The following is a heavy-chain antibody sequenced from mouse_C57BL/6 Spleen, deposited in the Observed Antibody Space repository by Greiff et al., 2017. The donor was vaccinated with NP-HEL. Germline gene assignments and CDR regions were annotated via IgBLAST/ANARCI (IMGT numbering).Heavy chain of an antibody. D-gene: IGHD2-3*01. CDR3: ARSGHDGYLHFDY. V-gene: IGHV1-80*01. CDR2: IYPGDGDT. Sequence: QVQLQQSGAELVKPGASVKISCKASGYAFSSYWMNWVKQRPGKGLEWIGQIYPGDGDTNYNGKFKGKATLTADKSSSTAYMQLSSLTSEDSAVYFYARSGHDGYLHFDYWGQGTTLTVSS. J-gene: IGHJ2*01. CDR1: GYAFSSYW.